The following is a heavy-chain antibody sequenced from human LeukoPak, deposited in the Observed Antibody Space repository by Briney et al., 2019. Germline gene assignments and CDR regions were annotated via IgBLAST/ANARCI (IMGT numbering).Heavy chain of an antibody. D-gene: IGHD6-13*01. J-gene: IGHJ4*02. V-gene: IGHV3-9*01. CDR3: AKDLTAAGKGPADY. CDR2: ISWNSGSI. CDR1: GFTFDDYA. Sequence: GRSLRLSCAASGFTFDDYAMHWVRQAPGTGLEWVSGISWNSGSIGYADSVKGRFTISRDNAKNSLYLQMNSLRAEDTALYYCAKDLTAAGKGPADYWGQGTLVTVSS.